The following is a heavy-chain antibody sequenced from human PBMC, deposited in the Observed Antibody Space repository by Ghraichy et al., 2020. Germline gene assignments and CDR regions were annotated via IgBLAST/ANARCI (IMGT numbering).Heavy chain of an antibody. Sequence: GGSLRLSCAASGFTFSSYSMNWVRQAPGKGLEWVSSISSSSSYIYYADSVKGRFTISRDNAKNSLYLQMNSLRAEDTAVYYCARAMVRGVRTEPYYYYYYGMDVWGQGTTVTVSS. CDR2: ISSSSSYI. CDR1: GFTFSSYS. V-gene: IGHV3-21*01. J-gene: IGHJ6*02. CDR3: ARAMVRGVRTEPYYYYYYGMDV. D-gene: IGHD3-10*01.